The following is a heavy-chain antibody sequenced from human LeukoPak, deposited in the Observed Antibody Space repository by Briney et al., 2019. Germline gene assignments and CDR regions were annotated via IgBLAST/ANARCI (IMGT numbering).Heavy chain of an antibody. CDR1: GGSFSGYY. CDR3: ARGDDDWFDP. D-gene: IGHD3-16*01. J-gene: IGHJ5*02. CDR2: INHSGST. Sequence: SETLSLTCAVYGGSFSGYYWSWIRQPPGKGLERIGEINHSGSTNYNPSLKSRVTISVDTSKNQFSLKLSSVTAADTAVYYCARGDDDWFDPWGQGTLVTVSS. V-gene: IGHV4-34*01.